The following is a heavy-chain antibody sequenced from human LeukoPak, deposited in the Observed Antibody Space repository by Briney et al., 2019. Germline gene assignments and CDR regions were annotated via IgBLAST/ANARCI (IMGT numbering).Heavy chain of an antibody. CDR3: ARVYRTAPGYFDY. J-gene: IGHJ4*02. CDR1: GYTFTGYY. D-gene: IGHD2-21*02. CDR2: INPNSGGT. Sequence: ASVKVSCKASGYTFTGYYMHWVRQAPGQGLEWMGWINPNSGGTNYAQKFQGRVTMTRDTSISTAYMELSRLRSDDTAVYYCARVYRTAPGYFDYWGQGTLVTVSS. V-gene: IGHV1-2*02.